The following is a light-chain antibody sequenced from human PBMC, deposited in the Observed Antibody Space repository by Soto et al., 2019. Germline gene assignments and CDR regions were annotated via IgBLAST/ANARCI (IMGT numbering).Light chain of an antibody. CDR3: QQYNNWPQT. V-gene: IGKV3-15*01. Sequence: EIVLTQSPATLSVSPGERATLSCRASQSVSSSLAWYHQKPGQAPRLLIYGASTRATGIPARFRGRGSGTEFTLTISSLQPEDFAVYYCQQYNNWPQTFGQGTKVDIK. CDR2: GAS. CDR1: QSVSSS. J-gene: IGKJ1*01.